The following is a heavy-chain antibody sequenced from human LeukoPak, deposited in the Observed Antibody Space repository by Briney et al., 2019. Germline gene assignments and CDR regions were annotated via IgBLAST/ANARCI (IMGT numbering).Heavy chain of an antibody. CDR1: AFTFSDYS. J-gene: IGHJ3*01. CDR3: AREDDSWGPNNLDL. D-gene: IGHD7-27*01. CDR2: IDTSSSTM. Sequence: GGSLRLSCAASAFTFSDYSMNWVRQAPGKGLEWTSYIDTSSSTMYYADSVMCRFTISRDNAKESLYLQMNSLRDEDTAVYYCAREDDSWGPNNLDLWGQGTMVTVSS. V-gene: IGHV3-48*02.